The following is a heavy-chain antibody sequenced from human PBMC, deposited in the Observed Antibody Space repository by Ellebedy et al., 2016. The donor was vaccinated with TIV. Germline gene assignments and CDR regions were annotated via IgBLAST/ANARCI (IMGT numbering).Heavy chain of an antibody. D-gene: IGHD2-2*01. J-gene: IGHJ4*02. CDR2: INGRGGTT. CDR1: GFTFVSHA. V-gene: IGHV3-23*01. CDR3: ARQFDQPAR. Sequence: GESLKISCAASGFTFVSHAMTWVRQAPGTGLEWVSAINGRGGTTYYADSVKGRFTISRDNAKNTLYLAMNSLTVDDTAVYYCARQFDQPARWGQGTLVTVSS.